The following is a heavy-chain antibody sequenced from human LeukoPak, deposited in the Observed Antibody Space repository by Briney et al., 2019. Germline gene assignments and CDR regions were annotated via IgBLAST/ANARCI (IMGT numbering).Heavy chain of an antibody. CDR1: GFTFSNYA. V-gene: IGHV3-23*01. D-gene: IGHD3-22*01. CDR2: IGGSGDTT. J-gene: IGHJ4*02. Sequence: PGGSLRLSCAASGFTFSNYAMTWVRQAPGKGLEWVSSIGGSGDTTYYADSVKGRFTISRDNSKNTLNLHMNSLRAEDTAVYYCAKDPTHYRVWDYYETIGLSYWGQGTLVTVSS. CDR3: AKDPTHYRVWDYYETIGLSY.